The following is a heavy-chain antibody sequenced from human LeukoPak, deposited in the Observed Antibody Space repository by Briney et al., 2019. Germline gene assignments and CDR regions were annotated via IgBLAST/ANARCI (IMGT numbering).Heavy chain of an antibody. CDR2: IHHSRST. V-gene: IGHV4-34*01. D-gene: IGHD6-19*01. CDR3: VRGRQWPVLYYYYYIDV. Sequence: SETLSLTCAVYGGSFSGYYWSWIRQPPGKGLEWIGEIHHSRSTNYNPSLKSRVTISLDTSNNQFSLKLTSVTAADTAVYYCVRGRQWPVLYYYYYIDVWGKGTTVTVSS. CDR1: GGSFSGYY. J-gene: IGHJ6*03.